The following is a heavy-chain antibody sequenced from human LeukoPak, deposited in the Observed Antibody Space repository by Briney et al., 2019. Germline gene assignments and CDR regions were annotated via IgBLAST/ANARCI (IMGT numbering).Heavy chain of an antibody. V-gene: IGHV4-38-2*01. CDR3: ARQRIGGSYETDDAFDI. J-gene: IGHJ3*02. CDR2: IYHSGST. D-gene: IGHD1-26*01. CDR1: GYLISSGYY. Sequence: SDTLSLTYAVCGYLISSGYYWGSIRQCPGKGLEWIGSIYHSGSTYYNPSPKSRVTISVDPSKNQFSLKLSYVTAADTAVYYCARQRIGGSYETDDAFDIWGQGTMVTVSS.